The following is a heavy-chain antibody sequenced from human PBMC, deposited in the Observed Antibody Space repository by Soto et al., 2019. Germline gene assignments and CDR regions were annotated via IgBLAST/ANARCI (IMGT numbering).Heavy chain of an antibody. CDR3: ARYSRSSWHELDG. D-gene: IGHD1-1*01. CDR2: IYPGDSDT. CDR1: GYSFASHW. J-gene: IGHJ4*02. Sequence: PGASLKISCKCSGYSFASHWVAWVLQMPEKGLEWIGTIYPGDSDTKYSSAFRGHVTISADTSVTTAYLQWRSLEATDIAIYYCARYSRSSWHELDGWGQGTRVT. V-gene: IGHV5-51*01.